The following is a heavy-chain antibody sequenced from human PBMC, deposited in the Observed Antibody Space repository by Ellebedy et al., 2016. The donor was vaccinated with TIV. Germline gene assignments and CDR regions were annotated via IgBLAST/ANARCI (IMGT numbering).Heavy chain of an antibody. J-gene: IGHJ5*02. D-gene: IGHD2-15*01. CDR2: ISPNSGGT. CDR1: GYTFTGYY. V-gene: IGHV1-2*02. Sequence: ASVKVSCXASGYTFTGYYIHWVRQAPGQGLEWMGWISPNSGGTNFAQKFQGRVTMTRDTSISTAYMELSRLRSDDTAVYYCARDLGYCSGGSCYPGRFDPWGQGTLVTVSS. CDR3: ARDLGYCSGGSCYPGRFDP.